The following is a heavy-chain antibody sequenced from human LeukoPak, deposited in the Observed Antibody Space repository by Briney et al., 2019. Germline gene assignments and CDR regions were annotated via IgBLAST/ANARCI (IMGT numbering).Heavy chain of an antibody. CDR2: IGRSGTNA. Sequence: KPGGSLRLSCAAYGFTFSTSTVNWVRQAPGKGLEWVSSIGRSGTNAHYADSVKGRFTISRDNAMQSLYLQMNSLRADDTAVYYCVRGDSRDYWGQGTLVTVSS. CDR3: VRGDSRDY. CDR1: GFTFSTST. V-gene: IGHV3-21*01. J-gene: IGHJ4*02. D-gene: IGHD3-22*01.